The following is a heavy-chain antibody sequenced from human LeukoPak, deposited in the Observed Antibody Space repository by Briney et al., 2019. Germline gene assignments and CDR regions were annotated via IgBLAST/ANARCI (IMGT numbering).Heavy chain of an antibody. CDR1: GYSFTSYW. Sequence: GASLKISCKGSGYSFTSYWIGWVRQMPGKGLEWMGIIYPGDSDTRYSPSFQGQVTISADKSISTAYLQWSSVKAADTAMYYCTRPVAVADLIYWGQGTLVTVSS. V-gene: IGHV5-51*01. D-gene: IGHD6-19*01. J-gene: IGHJ4*02. CDR2: IYPGDSDT. CDR3: TRPVAVADLIY.